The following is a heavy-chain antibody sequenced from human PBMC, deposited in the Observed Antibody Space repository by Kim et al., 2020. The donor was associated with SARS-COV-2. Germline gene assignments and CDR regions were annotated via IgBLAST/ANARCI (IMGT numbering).Heavy chain of an antibody. Sequence: SETLSLTCAVYGGSFSGYYWSWIRQPPGKGLEWIGEINHSGSTNYNPSLKSRVTISVDTSKNQFSLKLSSVTAADTAVYYCARGHMPFVLLWFGESRWGNYFDYWGQGTLVTVSS. CDR3: ARGHMPFVLLWFGESRWGNYFDY. J-gene: IGHJ4*02. CDR1: GGSFSGYY. V-gene: IGHV4-34*01. CDR2: INHSGST. D-gene: IGHD3-10*01.